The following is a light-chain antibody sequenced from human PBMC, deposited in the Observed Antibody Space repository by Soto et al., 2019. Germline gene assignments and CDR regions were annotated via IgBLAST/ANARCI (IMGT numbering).Light chain of an antibody. V-gene: IGKV1-5*01. J-gene: IGKJ1*01. CDR3: QQYSLYPET. CDR2: DTS. CDR1: HIISGW. Sequence: DIQMTQSPLTLSASVGDRVTITCRASHIISGWLAWYQQKAGKAPKLLIYDTSNLGSGVPPRFSGSGSGAEFTLTINSLQPDDSATYYCQQYSLYPETFGQGTTEEI.